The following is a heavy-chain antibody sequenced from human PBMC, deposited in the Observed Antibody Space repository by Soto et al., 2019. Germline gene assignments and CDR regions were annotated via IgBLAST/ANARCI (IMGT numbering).Heavy chain of an antibody. Sequence: QVQLQESGPGLVKPSETLSLTCTVSGGSISSYYWSWIRQPPGKGLEWIGYIYYSGSTNYNPSLKSRVTISVDTSKNQFSLKLSSVTAADTTVYYCARGKSVAADVDYWGQVTLVTVSS. CDR3: ARGKSVAADVDY. V-gene: IGHV4-59*01. CDR2: IYYSGST. D-gene: IGHD6-13*01. CDR1: GGSISSYY. J-gene: IGHJ4*02.